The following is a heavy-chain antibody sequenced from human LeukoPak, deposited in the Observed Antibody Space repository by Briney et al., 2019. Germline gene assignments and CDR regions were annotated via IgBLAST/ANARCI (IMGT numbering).Heavy chain of an antibody. V-gene: IGHV4-59*11. CDR2: IYYSGST. Sequence: SETLSLTCSVSGGSISSHYWSWIRQPPGKGLEWIGYIYYSGSTNYNPSLKSRVTISVDTSKNQIYLKLSSVTAADTAVYYCARDRRSGEDSNFWGQGTLVTVSS. D-gene: IGHD2-15*01. CDR1: GGSISSHY. J-gene: IGHJ4*02. CDR3: ARDRRSGEDSNF.